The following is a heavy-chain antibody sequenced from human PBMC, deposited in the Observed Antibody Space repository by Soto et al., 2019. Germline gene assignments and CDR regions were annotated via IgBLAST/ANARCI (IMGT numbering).Heavy chain of an antibody. V-gene: IGHV4-34*01. CDR1: GGSFRGYY. J-gene: IGHJ6*02. CDR3: ASFPGYVDSSSSAGYYYYGMDV. CDR2: INHSGST. Sequence: SETLSLTCAVYGGSFRGYYWSWIRQPPGKGLEWIGEINHSGSTNYNPSLKSRVTISVDTSKNQFSLKLSSVTAADTAVYYCASFPGYVDSSSSAGYYYYGMDVWGQGTTVT. D-gene: IGHD6-6*01.